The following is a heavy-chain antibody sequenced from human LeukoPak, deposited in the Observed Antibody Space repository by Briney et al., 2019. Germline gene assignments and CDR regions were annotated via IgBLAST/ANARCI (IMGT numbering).Heavy chain of an antibody. CDR2: INHSGST. Sequence: PWETLSLTCAVYGGSFSGYYWRWIRQPRGKGLEWIAEINHSGSTNYNPSLKRRVTISVDTSKNQFSLKLSSVTAADTAVYYCARGRIQLWLRGGWFDPWGQGTLVTVSS. CDR3: ARGRIQLWLRGGWFDP. J-gene: IGHJ5*02. CDR1: GGSFSGYY. V-gene: IGHV4-34*01. D-gene: IGHD5-18*01.